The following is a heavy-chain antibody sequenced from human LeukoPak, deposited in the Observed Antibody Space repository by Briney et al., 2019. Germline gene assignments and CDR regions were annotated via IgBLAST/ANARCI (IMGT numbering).Heavy chain of an antibody. V-gene: IGHV1-18*01. CDR2: ISAYNGNT. CDR1: GYTFTSYG. CDR3: ARAWYYDYVWGSYRLDY. J-gene: IGHJ4*02. D-gene: IGHD3-16*02. Sequence: ASVKVSCKASGYTFTSYGISWVRQAPGQGLEWMGWISAYNGNTNYAQKLQGRVTMTTDTSTSTAYMELRSLRSDDTAVYYCARAWYYDYVWGSYRLDYWGQGTLVTVSS.